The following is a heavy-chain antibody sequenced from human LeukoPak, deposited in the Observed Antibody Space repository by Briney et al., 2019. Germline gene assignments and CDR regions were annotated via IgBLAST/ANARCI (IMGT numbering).Heavy chain of an antibody. CDR1: GGSISGLH. J-gene: IGHJ3*02. Sequence: NPSETLSLTCTVSGGSISGLHWSWIRQPPGKGLEWIAYIYYSGSTNYNPSLKSRVTISVDTPKNQFSLKLSSVTAADTAVYYCARVAGGSFLPGAFDIWGQGTIVTVSS. CDR3: ARVAGGSFLPGAFDI. CDR2: IYYSGST. V-gene: IGHV4-59*11.